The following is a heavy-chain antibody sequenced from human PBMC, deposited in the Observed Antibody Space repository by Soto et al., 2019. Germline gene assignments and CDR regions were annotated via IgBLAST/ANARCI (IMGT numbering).Heavy chain of an antibody. Sequence: QVTLKESGPVLVKPTEPLTLTCTVSGFSLSNARMGVSWIRQPPGKALEWLAHIFSNDEKSYSTSLKSRLTISKDTSKSQVVLTMTNMDPVDTATYYCARIMSARVLGRLSFAFDIWGQGTMVTVSS. CDR3: ARIMSARVLGRLSFAFDI. V-gene: IGHV2-26*01. CDR2: IFSNDEK. J-gene: IGHJ3*02. D-gene: IGHD2-15*01. CDR1: GFSLSNARMG.